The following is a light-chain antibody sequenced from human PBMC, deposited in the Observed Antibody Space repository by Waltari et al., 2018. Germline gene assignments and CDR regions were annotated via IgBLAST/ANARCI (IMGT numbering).Light chain of an antibody. Sequence: DIQLTPSPSFVSASVGDRVPITCRASQDISNHLAWYQQKPGKAPKLLIYTASTLQTGVPSRFSGGGSGTQFSLIINSLQPADFATYYCHQLDRDPWTFGQGTKVEVK. V-gene: IGKV1-9*01. CDR3: HQLDRDPWT. J-gene: IGKJ1*01. CDR1: QDISNH. CDR2: TAS.